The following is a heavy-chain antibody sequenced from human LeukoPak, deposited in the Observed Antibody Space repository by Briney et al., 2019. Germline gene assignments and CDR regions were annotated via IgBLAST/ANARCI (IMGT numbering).Heavy chain of an antibody. CDR2: FVPSDSDT. D-gene: IGHD3-10*01. J-gene: IGHJ6*02. CDR1: GYRISSSW. V-gene: IGHV5-10-1*01. CDR3: ARTVLYYGMDV. Sequence: GESPQISCQGSGYRISSSWIGWVRQLPGKGLEWMGRFVPSDSDTNYSPSFQGHVTISADKSKSTVYLQWSSLKASDTAMYYCARTVLYYGMDVWGQGTTVTVSS.